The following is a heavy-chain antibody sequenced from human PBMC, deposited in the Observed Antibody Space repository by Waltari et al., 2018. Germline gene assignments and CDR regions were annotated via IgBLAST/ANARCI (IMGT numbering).Heavy chain of an antibody. J-gene: IGHJ5*02. Sequence: EVQLVESGGGLVQPGGSLRLSCAASGFTFSSYWMHWVRQAPGKGLVWVSRINSDGSSTSDADSVKGRVTISRDNAKNTLYLQMNSLRAEDTAVYYCATRITIFGVVHDLWGQGTLVTVSS. CDR3: ATRITIFGVVHDL. D-gene: IGHD3-3*01. CDR2: INSDGSST. V-gene: IGHV3-74*01. CDR1: GFTFSSYW.